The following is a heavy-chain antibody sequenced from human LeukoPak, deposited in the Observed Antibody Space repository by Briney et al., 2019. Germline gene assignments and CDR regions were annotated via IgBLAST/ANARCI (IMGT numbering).Heavy chain of an antibody. D-gene: IGHD2-21*02. CDR1: GFTFSDYY. Sequence: GGSLRLSCAASGFTFSDYYMSWIRQAPGKGLEWVSYISSSSSTIYYADSVKGRFTISRDNAKNSLYLQMNSLRAEDTAVYYCARQYCGGDCYSIYYYYYMDVWGKGTTVTVSS. J-gene: IGHJ6*03. CDR3: ARQYCGGDCYSIYYYYYMDV. V-gene: IGHV3-11*04. CDR2: ISSSSSTI.